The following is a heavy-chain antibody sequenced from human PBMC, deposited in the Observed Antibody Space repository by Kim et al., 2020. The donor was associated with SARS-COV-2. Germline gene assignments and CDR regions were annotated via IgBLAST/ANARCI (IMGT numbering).Heavy chain of an antibody. CDR3: AKDSGYDYKSVYGMDV. CDR1: GFTFSSYG. CDR2: ISYDGSNK. V-gene: IGHV3-30*18. Sequence: GGSLRLSCAASGFTFSSYGMHWVRQAPGKGLEWVAVISYDGSNKYYADSVKGRFTISRDNSKNTLYLQMNSLRAEDTAVYYCAKDSGYDYKSVYGMDVWGQGTTVTVSS. J-gene: IGHJ6*02. D-gene: IGHD5-12*01.